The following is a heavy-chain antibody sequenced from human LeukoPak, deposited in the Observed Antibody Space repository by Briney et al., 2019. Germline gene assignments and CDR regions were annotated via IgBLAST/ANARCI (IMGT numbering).Heavy chain of an antibody. CDR2: IYSGGST. CDR1: GFTFSSYW. V-gene: IGHV3-53*01. Sequence: GGSLRLFCAASGFTFSSYWMSWVRQAPGQGLEWVSVIYSGGSTYYADSVKGRFTISRDNSKNTLYLQMNSLRAEDTAVYYCARPPPPRDYGDLSYYVDYRGQGTLAPVSS. D-gene: IGHD4-17*01. J-gene: IGHJ4*02. CDR3: ARPPPPRDYGDLSYYVDY.